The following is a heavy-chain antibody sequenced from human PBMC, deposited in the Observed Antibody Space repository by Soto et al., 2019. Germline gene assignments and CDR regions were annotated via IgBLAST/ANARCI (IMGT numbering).Heavy chain of an antibody. J-gene: IGHJ4*02. CDR1: GFTFISYW. Sequence: GGSLRLSCAASGFTFISYWMNWVRQAPGKGLEWVANIKQDGSEKYYVDSVKGRFTISRDNTKNSLYLQMNSLRAEDTAVYYCAREQLQVVIPDYWGQGTLVTVSS. V-gene: IGHV3-7*01. CDR3: AREQLQVVIPDY. D-gene: IGHD6-13*01. CDR2: IKQDGSEK.